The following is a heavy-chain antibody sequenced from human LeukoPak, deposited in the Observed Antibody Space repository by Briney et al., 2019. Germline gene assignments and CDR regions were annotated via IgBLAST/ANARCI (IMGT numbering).Heavy chain of an antibody. CDR2: IYYSGTT. Sequence: SETLSLTCTVSGGSISSSSYYWGWIRQPPGKGLVWIASIYYSGTTYHNRSLKSRVTVSVDTSKNQFSLKLSSVTAADTAVYYCAREVEYYDSSGYRPHAFDIWGQGTLVTVSS. J-gene: IGHJ3*02. CDR1: GGSISSSSYY. D-gene: IGHD3-22*01. V-gene: IGHV4-39*02. CDR3: AREVEYYDSSGYRPHAFDI.